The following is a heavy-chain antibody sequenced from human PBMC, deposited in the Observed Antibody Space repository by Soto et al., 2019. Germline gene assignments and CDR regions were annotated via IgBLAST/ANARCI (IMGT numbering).Heavy chain of an antibody. CDR3: ARPLWEFWSGFGN. V-gene: IGHV4-39*01. CDR1: GGSISSSSYY. Sequence: QLQLQESGPGLVKPSETLSLTCTVSGGSISSSSYYWGWIRQPPGKGLEWIGSIYYSGSTYYNPSLKSRVTISVDTSKNQFSLKLSSVTAADTAVYYCARPLWEFWSGFGNWGQGTLVTVSS. J-gene: IGHJ4*02. CDR2: IYYSGST. D-gene: IGHD3-3*01.